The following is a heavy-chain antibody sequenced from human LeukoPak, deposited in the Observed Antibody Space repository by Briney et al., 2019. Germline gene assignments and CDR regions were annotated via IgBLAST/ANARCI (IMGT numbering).Heavy chain of an antibody. CDR2: IIPIFGTA. J-gene: IGHJ6*03. CDR1: GGTFSSYA. CDR3: ARGLYYYYYYMDV. Sequence: SVKVSCKASGGTFSSYAISWVRQAPGQGLEWTGGIIPIFGTANYAQKFQGRVTITTDESTSTAYMELSSLRSEDTAVYYCARGLYYYYYYMDVWGKGTTVTVSS. V-gene: IGHV1-69*05.